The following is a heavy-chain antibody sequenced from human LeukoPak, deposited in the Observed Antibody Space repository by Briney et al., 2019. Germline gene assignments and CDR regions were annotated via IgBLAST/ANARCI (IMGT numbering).Heavy chain of an antibody. CDR2: ISWNSGSR. J-gene: IGHJ4*02. D-gene: IGHD3-22*01. Sequence: GGSLRLSCAASGFTFDDYAMHWVRQAPGKGLEWVSGISWNSGSRGYAASVKGRFTISRDNAKNSLYLQMNSLRAEDTALYYCAKATEKSYDSRNDYWGQGTLVTVSS. CDR1: GFTFDDYA. CDR3: AKATEKSYDSRNDY. V-gene: IGHV3-9*01.